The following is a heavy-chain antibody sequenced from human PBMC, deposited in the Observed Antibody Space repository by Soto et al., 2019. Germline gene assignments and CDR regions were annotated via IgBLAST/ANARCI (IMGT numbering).Heavy chain of an antibody. Sequence: GSLRLSCAASGFTFSSYAMSWVRQAPGKGLEWVSAISGSGGSTYYADSVKGRFTISRDNSKNTLYLQMNSLRAEDTAVYYCANWGPIVVVPGVFVFWGQGTLATVSS. V-gene: IGHV3-23*01. J-gene: IGHJ4*02. CDR1: GFTFSSYA. D-gene: IGHD2-2*01. CDR3: ANWGPIVVVPGVFVF. CDR2: ISGSGGST.